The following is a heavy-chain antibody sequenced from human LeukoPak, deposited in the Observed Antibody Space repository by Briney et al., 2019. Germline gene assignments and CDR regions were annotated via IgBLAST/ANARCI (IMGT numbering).Heavy chain of an antibody. CDR1: GGSFSGYY. CDR2: INHSGST. V-gene: IGHV4-34*01. D-gene: IGHD3-3*01. Sequence: SETLSLTCAVYGGSFSGYYWSWIRQPPGKGLEWSGEINHSGSTNYHPSLKRRVTISVDTSKNQFSLKLSSVTAADTAVYYCARRTYYDFWSGYYTGICAFDIWGQGTMVTVSS. J-gene: IGHJ3*02. CDR3: ARRTYYDFWSGYYTGICAFDI.